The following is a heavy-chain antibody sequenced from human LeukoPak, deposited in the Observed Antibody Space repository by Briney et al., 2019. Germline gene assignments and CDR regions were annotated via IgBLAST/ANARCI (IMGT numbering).Heavy chain of an antibody. V-gene: IGHV1-2*02. D-gene: IGHD5-24*01. CDR2: INPNSSGT. J-gene: IGHJ4*02. Sequence: ASVKVSCKASGYTFAGYYMHWVRQAPGQGLEWMGWINPNSSGTNYAQKFQGRVTMTRDTSISTAYMELSRLRSDDTAVYYCARSRRVEMATYDYWGQGTLVTVSS. CDR3: ARSRRVEMATYDY. CDR1: GYTFAGYY.